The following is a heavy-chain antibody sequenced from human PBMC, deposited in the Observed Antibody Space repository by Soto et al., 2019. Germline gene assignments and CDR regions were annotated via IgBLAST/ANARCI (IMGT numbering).Heavy chain of an antibody. Sequence: GGSLRLSCAASGFTFSSYAMHWVRQAPGKGLEYVSAITTNGGNTDYASSVKGRFTISRDNSKNTLYLQMGSLRAEDMAVYYCARRIPFGYGMDVWGQGTTVTVSS. D-gene: IGHD2-21*01. V-gene: IGHV3-64*01. CDR3: ARRIPFGYGMDV. CDR1: GFTFSSYA. J-gene: IGHJ6*02. CDR2: ITTNGGNT.